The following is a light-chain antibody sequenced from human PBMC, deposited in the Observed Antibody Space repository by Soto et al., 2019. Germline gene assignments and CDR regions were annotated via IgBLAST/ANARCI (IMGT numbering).Light chain of an antibody. CDR1: KLGNKY. V-gene: IGLV3-1*01. CDR2: QDY. J-gene: IGLJ1*01. Sequence: SYELTQPPSVSVSPGQTASITCSGDKLGNKYACWYQQKPGQSPMLVIYQDYKRPSGIPERFSGSNSGNTATLTISGTQAMDEADYYCQAWDSSTAAYVFGTGTKVTVL. CDR3: QAWDSSTAAYV.